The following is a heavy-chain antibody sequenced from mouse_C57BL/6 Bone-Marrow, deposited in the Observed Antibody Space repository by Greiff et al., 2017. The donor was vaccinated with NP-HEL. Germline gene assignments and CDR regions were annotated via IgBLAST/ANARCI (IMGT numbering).Heavy chain of an antibody. J-gene: IGHJ1*03. CDR3: TPITTVVTFDV. Sequence: EVKLQESGGGLVQPGGSMKLSCVASGFTFSNYWMNWVRQSPEKGLEWVAQIRLKSDNYATHYAESVKGRFTISRDDSKSSVYLQMNNLRAEDTGIYYCTPITTVVTFDVWGTGTTVTVSS. CDR1: GFTFSNYW. CDR2: IRLKSDNYAT. V-gene: IGHV6-3*01. D-gene: IGHD1-1*01.